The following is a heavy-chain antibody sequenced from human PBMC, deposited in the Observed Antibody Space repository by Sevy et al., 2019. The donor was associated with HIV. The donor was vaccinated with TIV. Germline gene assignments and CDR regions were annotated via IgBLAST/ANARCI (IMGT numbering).Heavy chain of an antibody. D-gene: IGHD6-19*01. J-gene: IGHJ4*02. CDR2: IYSGGGT. CDR3: ARRDLSSAYYDC. CDR1: GFTVSNYY. Sequence: GGSLRLSCAASGFTVSNYYMSWVRQAPGKGLEWVSVIYSGGGTNYADPVKGRFTISRDNPKNTLYLQMNSLRAEDTAVYYCARRDLSSAYYDCWGQGTLVTVSS. V-gene: IGHV3-53*01.